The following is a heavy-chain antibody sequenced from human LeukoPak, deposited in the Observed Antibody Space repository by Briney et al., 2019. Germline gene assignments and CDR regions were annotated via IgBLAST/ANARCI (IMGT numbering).Heavy chain of an antibody. CDR1: GFTFSSYG. CDR3: ATDRMTRHFGS. V-gene: IGHV3-30*02. Sequence: TGGSLRLSCAASGFTFSSYGMHWVRQAPGRGLEWVAFIWYDGSNKYYADSVKGRFTISRDSSKNMLYLQMNSLRAEDTAVYYCATDRMTRHFGSWGQGTLVTVSS. D-gene: IGHD1-1*01. J-gene: IGHJ4*02. CDR2: IWYDGSNK.